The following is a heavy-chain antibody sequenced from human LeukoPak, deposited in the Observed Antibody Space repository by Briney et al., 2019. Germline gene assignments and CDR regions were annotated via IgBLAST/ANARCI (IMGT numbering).Heavy chain of an antibody. CDR2: IWAGGGST. J-gene: IGHJ4*02. V-gene: IGHV3-23*01. CDR1: GFSFSSYA. D-gene: IGHD4-17*01. Sequence: GGSLRLSCAASGFSFSSYALSWVRQAPGKGLEWVASIWAGGGSTFYASSVKGRFTISRDNSKNTLFLQMNSLRAEDTAEYYGAKGTGPYDGAQLDSWGQGALVSVSS. CDR3: AKGTGPYDGAQLDS.